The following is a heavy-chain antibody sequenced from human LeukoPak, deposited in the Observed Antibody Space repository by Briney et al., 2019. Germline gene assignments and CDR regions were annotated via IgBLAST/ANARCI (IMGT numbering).Heavy chain of an antibody. D-gene: IGHD2-2*01. CDR1: GGTFSSYA. Sequence: ASVKVSCKASGGTFSSYAISWGRQAPGQGLEGMGGIIPIFVTANYAQKFQGGVTITADESTSTAYMELSSLRSEDPAVYYCARGNPYCSSTSCWTEAFDIWGQGTMVTVSS. CDR2: IIPIFVTA. J-gene: IGHJ3*02. CDR3: ARGNPYCSSTSCWTEAFDI. V-gene: IGHV1-69*13.